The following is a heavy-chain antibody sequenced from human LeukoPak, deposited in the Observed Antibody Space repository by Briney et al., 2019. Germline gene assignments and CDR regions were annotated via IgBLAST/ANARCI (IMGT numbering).Heavy chain of an antibody. V-gene: IGHV3-23*01. CDR3: AKDPKYYYDSSGYYYPYNWFDP. CDR2: ISGSGGST. CDR1: GFTFSSYA. Sequence: GGSLRLSCAASGFTFSSYAMSWVRQAPGKGLEWVSAISGSGGSTYYADSVKGRFTISRDNSKNTLYLQMNSLRAEDTAVYYCAKDPKYYYDSSGYYYPYNWFDPWGQGTPVTVSS. J-gene: IGHJ5*02. D-gene: IGHD3-22*01.